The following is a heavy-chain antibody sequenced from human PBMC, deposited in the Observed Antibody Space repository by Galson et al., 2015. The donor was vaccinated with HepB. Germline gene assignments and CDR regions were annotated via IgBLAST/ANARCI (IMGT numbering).Heavy chain of an antibody. CDR3: ARAALGWFDP. V-gene: IGHV3-48*04. CDR1: TFIFSTYS. J-gene: IGHJ5*02. CDR2: ICIGYSTI. Sequence: SLRLSCAASTFIFSTYSMNWVRQAPGKGLEWVSNICIGYSTIKYADSVKGRFTISGDNVKKSLYLQMNILRAEDTAVYYCARAALGWFDPWGQGTLVIVSS.